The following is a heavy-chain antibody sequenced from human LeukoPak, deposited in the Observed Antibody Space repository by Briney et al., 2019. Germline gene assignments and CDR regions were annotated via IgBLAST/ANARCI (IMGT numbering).Heavy chain of an antibody. J-gene: IGHJ5*02. CDR3: ARVNEQYQPPKSNWFDP. CDR2: IYYSGST. CDR1: GGSISSGDYY. D-gene: IGHD2-2*01. V-gene: IGHV4-30-4*01. Sequence: PSETLSLTCTVSGGSISSGDYYWSWIRQPPGKGLEWIGYIYYSGSTYYNPSLKSRVTISVDTSKNQFSLKLSSVTAADTAVYYCARVNEQYQPPKSNWFDPWGQGTLVTVSS.